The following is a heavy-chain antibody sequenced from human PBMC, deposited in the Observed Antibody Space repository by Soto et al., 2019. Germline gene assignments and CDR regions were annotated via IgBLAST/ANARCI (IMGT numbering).Heavy chain of an antibody. CDR3: ARDPSGSYIFYYYYGMDV. J-gene: IGHJ6*02. CDR2: ISYDGSNK. V-gene: IGHV3-30-3*01. Sequence: QVQLVESGGGVVQPGRSLRLSCAASGFTFSSYAMHWVHQAPGKGLEWVAVISYDGSNKYYADSVKGRFTISRDNSKNTLYLQMNSLRAEDTAVYYCARDPSGSYIFYYYYGMDVWGQGTTVTVSS. CDR1: GFTFSSYA. D-gene: IGHD1-26*01.